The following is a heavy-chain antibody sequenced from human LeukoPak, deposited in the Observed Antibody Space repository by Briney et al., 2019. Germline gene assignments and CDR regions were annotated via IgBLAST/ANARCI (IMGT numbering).Heavy chain of an antibody. V-gene: IGHV3-30-3*01. CDR2: ISYDGSNK. J-gene: IGHJ4*02. CDR1: GFTFSSYA. Sequence: GRSLRLSCAASGFTFSSYAMHWVRQAPGKGLEWVAVISYDGSNKYYADSVKGRFTISRDNSKNTLYLQMNSLRAEDTAVYYCARDPVDWDINYFDYWGQGTLVTVSS. D-gene: IGHD1/OR15-1a*01. CDR3: ARDPVDWDINYFDY.